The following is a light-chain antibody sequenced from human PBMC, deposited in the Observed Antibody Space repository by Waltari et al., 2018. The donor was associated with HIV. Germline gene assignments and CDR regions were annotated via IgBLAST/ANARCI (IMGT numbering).Light chain of an antibody. J-gene: IGLJ2*01. CDR2: EVN. CDR1: SSDVGGYNY. V-gene: IGLV2-8*01. CDR3: SSYAGSNNRV. Sequence: QSALTQPPSASGSPGQSVTISCTGTSSDVGGYNYVSWYQQHPGKAPKLMIYEVNKRPSGVPDRFSGSKPGNTASRTVSGPQAEDEAEYYCSSYAGSNNRVFGGGTKLTVL.